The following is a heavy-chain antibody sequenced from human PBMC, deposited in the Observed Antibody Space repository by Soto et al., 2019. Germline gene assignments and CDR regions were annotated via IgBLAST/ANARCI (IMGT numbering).Heavy chain of an antibody. D-gene: IGHD3-10*01. CDR2: IYYSGST. J-gene: IGHJ3*02. Sequence: SDTLSITCTVSGGSISSYYWSWIRQPPGKGLEWIGYIYYSGSTNYNPSLKSRVTISVDTSKNQFSLKLSSVTAADTAVYYCAKNYGNAFDIWGQGTMVTVS. CDR1: GGSISSYY. V-gene: IGHV4-59*01. CDR3: AKNYGNAFDI.